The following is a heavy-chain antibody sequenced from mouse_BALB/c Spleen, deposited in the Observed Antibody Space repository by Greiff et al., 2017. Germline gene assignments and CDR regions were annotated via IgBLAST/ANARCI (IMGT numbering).Heavy chain of an antibody. CDR3: ASPLRRGHYYAMDY. Sequence: VQLQESGPGLVAPSQSLSISCTVSGFSLTGYGVNWVRQPPGKGLEWLGMIWGDGSTDYNSALKSRLSISKDNSKSQVFLKMNSLQTDDTARYYCASPLRRGHYYAMDYWGQGTSVTVSS. J-gene: IGHJ4*01. V-gene: IGHV2-6-7*01. CDR2: IWGDGST. D-gene: IGHD2-4*01. CDR1: GFSLTGYG.